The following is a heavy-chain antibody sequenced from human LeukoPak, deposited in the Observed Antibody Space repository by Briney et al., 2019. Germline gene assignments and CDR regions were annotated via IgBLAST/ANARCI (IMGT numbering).Heavy chain of an antibody. V-gene: IGHV1-69*04. CDR3: ARDINDFWSGYLHDY. CDR2: IIPILGIA. Sequence: ASVKVSCKASGGTFSSYAISWLRQTPGQGLEWMGRIIPILGIANYAQKFQGRVTITADKSTSTAYMELSSLRSEDTAVYYCARDINDFWSGYLHDYWGQGTLVTVSS. J-gene: IGHJ4*02. CDR1: GGTFSSYA. D-gene: IGHD3-3*01.